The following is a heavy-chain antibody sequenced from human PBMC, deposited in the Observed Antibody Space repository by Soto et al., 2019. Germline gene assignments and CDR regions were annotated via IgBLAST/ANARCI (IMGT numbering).Heavy chain of an antibody. CDR1: GFSLTTRGVG. V-gene: IGHV2-5*05. CDR3: AHPPNYYHYDWFDP. J-gene: IGHJ5*02. CDR2: IYWDDDK. Sequence: QITLKESGPTLVKPTQTLTLTCTFSGFSLTTRGVGVGWIRQPPGKALECLALIYWDDDKRYGPSLQSRLSITKDTSKNQVVLTMTNVDPVDTATYYCAHPPNYYHYDWFDPWGQGTLVSVSS. D-gene: IGHD3-16*01.